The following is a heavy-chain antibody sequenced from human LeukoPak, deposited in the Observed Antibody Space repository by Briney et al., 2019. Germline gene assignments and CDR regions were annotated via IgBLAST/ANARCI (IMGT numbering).Heavy chain of an antibody. CDR2: IVVGSGNT. Sequence: GASVKVPCKASGFTFTSSAMQWVRQARGQRLEWIGWIVVGSGNTNYAQKFQERVTITRDMSTSTAYMELSSLRSEDTAVYYCAAAPLYFLARLLHAFDIWGQGTMVTVSS. CDR1: GFTFTSSA. V-gene: IGHV1-58*02. J-gene: IGHJ3*02. CDR3: AAAPLYFLARLLHAFDI. D-gene: IGHD4-17*01.